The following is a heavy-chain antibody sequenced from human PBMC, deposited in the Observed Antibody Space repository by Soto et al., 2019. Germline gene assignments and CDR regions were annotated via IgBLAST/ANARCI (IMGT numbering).Heavy chain of an antibody. J-gene: IGHJ4*02. D-gene: IGHD3-10*01. CDR3: AKDAGWFGESAYDY. V-gene: IGHV3-9*01. CDR1: GFTFDDYA. CDR2: ISWNSGSI. Sequence: EVQLVESGGGLVQPGRSLRLSCAASGFTFDDYAMHWVRQAPGKGLEWVSGISWNSGSIGYADSVKGRFTISRDNAKNSLYLQMNSLRAEDTALYYCAKDAGWFGESAYDYWGQGTLVTVSS.